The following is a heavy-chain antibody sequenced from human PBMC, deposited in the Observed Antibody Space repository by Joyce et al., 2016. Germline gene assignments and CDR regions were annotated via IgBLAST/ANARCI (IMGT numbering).Heavy chain of an antibody. V-gene: IGHV4-4*02. CDR3: ARRELYGDYAYFQR. CDR1: GDSITTNNW. CDR2: VHHSGST. D-gene: IGHD4-17*01. J-gene: IGHJ1*01. Sequence: QVQLQESGPGLVRPSGTLSLTCAFPGDSITTNNWWRWVRPPPGKGLEWIGDVHHSGSTNSNPSLKSRVTISVDQSNNHFSLSLTSVTAADTAVYYCARRELYGDYAYFQRWGQGTLVTVSS.